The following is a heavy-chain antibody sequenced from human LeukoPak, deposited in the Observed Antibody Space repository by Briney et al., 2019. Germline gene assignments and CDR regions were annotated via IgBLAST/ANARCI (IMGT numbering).Heavy chain of an antibody. V-gene: IGHV3-7*01. CDR2: IKQDGSEK. D-gene: IGHD6-13*01. Sequence: GGSLRLSCAASGFTFSSYWMSWVRQAPGKGLEWVANIKQDGSEKYYVDSVKGRFTISRDNAKNSLYLQMNSLRAEDTAVYYCARIRSSSWYNWFDPWGQGTLVTVSS. CDR1: GFTFSSYW. CDR3: ARIRSSSWYNWFDP. J-gene: IGHJ5*02.